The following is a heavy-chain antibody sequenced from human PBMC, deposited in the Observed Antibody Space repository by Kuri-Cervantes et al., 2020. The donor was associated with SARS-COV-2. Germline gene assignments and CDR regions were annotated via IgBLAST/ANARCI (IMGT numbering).Heavy chain of an antibody. CDR1: GFTFSSYG. CDR2: ISYDGSNK. V-gene: IGHV3-30*18. D-gene: IGHD3-16*02. J-gene: IGHJ4*02. CDR3: AKDPVGGDLSLYPYYFDY. Sequence: GESLKISCAASGFTFSSYGMHWVRQAPGEGLEWVAVISYDGSNKYYADSVKGRFTISRDNSKNTLYLQMNSLRAEDTAVYYCAKDPVGGDLSLYPYYFDYWGQGTQVTVSS.